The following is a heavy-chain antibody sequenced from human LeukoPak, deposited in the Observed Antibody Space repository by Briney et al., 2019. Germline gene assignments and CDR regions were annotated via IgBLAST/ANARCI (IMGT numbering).Heavy chain of an antibody. CDR2: MNPGSGNT. J-gene: IGHJ4*02. D-gene: IGHD3-16*01. V-gene: IGHV1-8*01. CDR1: GYTFTSYD. CDR3: ARVWGAVDY. Sequence: ASVKVSCKASGYTFTSYDINWVRQATGQGLEWMGWMNPGSGNTGYAQKFQGRVTMTRSTSISTAYMELSSLTSEDTAVYYCARVWGAVDYWGQGTLVTVSS.